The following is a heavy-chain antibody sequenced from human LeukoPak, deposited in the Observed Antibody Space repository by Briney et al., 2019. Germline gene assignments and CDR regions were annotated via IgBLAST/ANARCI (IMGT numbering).Heavy chain of an antibody. CDR3: AKVLWWPDDAFDI. CDR1: GFTSSSYA. Sequence: SGGSLRLSCAASGFTSSSYAMSWVRQAPGKGLEWVSAISGSGGSTYYADSVKGRFTISRDNSKNTLYLQMNSLRAEDTAVYYCAKVLWWPDDAFDIWGQGTMVTVSS. CDR2: ISGSGGST. V-gene: IGHV3-23*01. D-gene: IGHD2-21*01. J-gene: IGHJ3*02.